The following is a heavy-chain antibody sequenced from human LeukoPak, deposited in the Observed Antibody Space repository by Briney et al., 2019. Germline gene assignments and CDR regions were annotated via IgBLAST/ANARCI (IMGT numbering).Heavy chain of an antibody. CDR3: ARVGGYCSSTSCYAQTHAFDI. CDR1: GYTFTGYY. D-gene: IGHD2-2*01. J-gene: IGHJ3*02. CDR2: INPNSGGT. V-gene: IGHV1-2*02. Sequence: ASVKVSCKASGYTFTGYYMHWVRQAPGQGLEWMGWINPNSGGTNYAQKFQGRVTMTRDTSIGTAYMELSRLRSDDTAVYYCARVGGYCSSTSCYAQTHAFDIWGQGTMVTVSS.